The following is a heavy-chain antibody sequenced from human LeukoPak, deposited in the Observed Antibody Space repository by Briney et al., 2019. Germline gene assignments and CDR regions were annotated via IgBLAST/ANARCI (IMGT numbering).Heavy chain of an antibody. CDR1: GFTFSSYA. D-gene: IGHD4-17*01. CDR3: AKDLGDYGYYFDY. Sequence: PGGSLRLSCAPSGFTFSSYAMSWVRQAPGKGLEWVSVISGSGGSTYYADSVKGRFTISRDNSKLTLYLQMNSLRADDTAVYYCAKDLGDYGYYFDYWGQGTLVTVSS. J-gene: IGHJ4*02. V-gene: IGHV3-23*01. CDR2: ISGSGGST.